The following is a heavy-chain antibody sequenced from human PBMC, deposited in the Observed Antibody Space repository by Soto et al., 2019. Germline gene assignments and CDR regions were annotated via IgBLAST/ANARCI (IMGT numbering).Heavy chain of an antibody. CDR1: GFTFSSYS. V-gene: IGHV3-21*01. D-gene: IGHD3-3*01. CDR3: VTIFGVVILRPQDEFDY. J-gene: IGHJ4*02. Sequence: KPGGSLRLSCAASGFTFSSYSMNWVRQAPGKGLEWVSSISSSSSYIYYADSVKGRFTISRDNAKNSLYLQMNSLRAEDTAVYYCVTIFGVVILRPQDEFDYWGQGTLVTVS. CDR2: ISSSSSYI.